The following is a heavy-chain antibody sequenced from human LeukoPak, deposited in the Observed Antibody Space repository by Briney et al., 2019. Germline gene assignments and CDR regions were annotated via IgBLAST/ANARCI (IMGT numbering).Heavy chain of an antibody. CDR2: IYHSGST. CDR1: GGSIISSNW. J-gene: IGHJ6*04. D-gene: IGHD3-10*01. Sequence: SGALSLPCAVSGGSIISSNWWRWVRQHPGKGLEWLGEIYHSGSTNYNPSLKSRVNISVDNSQNHFSLKLSSVTPPDTAVYCCARALWFGELFAVRHGLNYYYGMDAWGKGTPVTVSS. V-gene: IGHV4-4*01. CDR3: ARALWFGELFAVRHGLNYYYGMDA.